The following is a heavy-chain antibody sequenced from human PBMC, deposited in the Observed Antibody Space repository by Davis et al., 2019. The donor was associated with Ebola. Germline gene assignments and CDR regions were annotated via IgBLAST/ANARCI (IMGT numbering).Heavy chain of an antibody. Sequence: MPSETLSLTCAVSGGSISSHYWSWIRQPPGKGLEWIGYVYYSGSTNYNPSHKSRVTISVDTSKNQFSLKLSSVSAADTAVYYCARRRLSFEAIDYWGQGTLVTVSS. CDR2: VYYSGST. CDR3: ARRRLSFEAIDY. CDR1: GGSISSHY. D-gene: IGHD1-26*01. V-gene: IGHV4-59*08. J-gene: IGHJ4*02.